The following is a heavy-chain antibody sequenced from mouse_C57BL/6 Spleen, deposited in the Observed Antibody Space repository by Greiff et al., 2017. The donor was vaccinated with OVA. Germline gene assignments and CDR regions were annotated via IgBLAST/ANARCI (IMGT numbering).Heavy chain of an antibody. CDR3: ARQYGSSFYWYFDV. J-gene: IGHJ1*03. Sequence: EVKLQESGGDLVKPGGSLKLSCAASGFTFSSYGMSWVRQTPDKRLEWVATISSGGSYTYYPDSVKGRFTISRDNAKNTLYLQMSSLKSEDTAMYYCARQYGSSFYWYFDVWGTGTTVTVSS. D-gene: IGHD1-1*01. V-gene: IGHV5-6*01. CDR1: GFTFSSYG. CDR2: ISSGGSYT.